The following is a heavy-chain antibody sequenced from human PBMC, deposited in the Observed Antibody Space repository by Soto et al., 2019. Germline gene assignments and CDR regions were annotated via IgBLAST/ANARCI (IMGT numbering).Heavy chain of an antibody. CDR1: GVTLSNFG. V-gene: IGHV3-30*03. CDR2: ISRDGSTM. Sequence: QVQLVESGGGVVQPGRSLRLSCAASGVTLSNFGMHWVRQAPGKGLEWVAVISRDGSTMFYGDSVKGRFTISRDSSRNTLYLQMNSLRAEDTAVYHCVGEVASGYWGQGTLVTVSS. CDR3: VGEVASGY. D-gene: IGHD3-10*01. J-gene: IGHJ4*02.